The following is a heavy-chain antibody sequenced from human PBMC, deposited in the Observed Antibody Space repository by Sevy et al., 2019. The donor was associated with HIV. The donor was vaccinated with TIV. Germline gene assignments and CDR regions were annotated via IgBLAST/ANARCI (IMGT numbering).Heavy chain of an antibody. CDR2: IHYDGSNK. V-gene: IGHV3-30*02. CDR1: GFIFNSYG. Sequence: GGSLRLSCAASGFIFNSYGVHWVRQAPGKGLQWVAFIHYDGSNKYYGDSVKGRFTISRDNSKNTLYLQMNSLRAEDTAIYFCARVVGALPGYYYGMDVWGQGTTVTVSS. CDR3: ARVVGALPGYYYGMDV. J-gene: IGHJ6*02. D-gene: IGHD1-26*01.